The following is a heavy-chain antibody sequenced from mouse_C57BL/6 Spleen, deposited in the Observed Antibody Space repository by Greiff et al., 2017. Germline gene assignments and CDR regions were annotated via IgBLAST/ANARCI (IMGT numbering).Heavy chain of an antibody. D-gene: IGHD2-3*01. CDR3: ARSGGYYPFDD. Sequence: EVQLQQSGPELVKPGASVKISCKASGYSFTGYYMHWVKQSPEKSLEWIGEINPSTGGTTYNQKFKAKATLTVDKSSSTAYMQLKSLTSEDSAVYYCARSGGYYPFDDWGQGTTLTVSS. CDR1: GYSFTGYY. J-gene: IGHJ2*01. CDR2: INPSTGGT. V-gene: IGHV1-42*01.